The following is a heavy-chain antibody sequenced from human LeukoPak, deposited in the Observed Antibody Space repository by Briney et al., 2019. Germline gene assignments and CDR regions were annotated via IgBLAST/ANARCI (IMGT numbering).Heavy chain of an antibody. D-gene: IGHD3-3*01. CDR3: ARVGYGFWSGYSNFDY. V-gene: IGHV1-18*01. CDR2: ISAYNGNT. CDR1: GYTFTSYG. Sequence: GASVKVSCKASGYTFTSYGISWVRQAPGQGLEWMGWISAYNGNTNYAQKLQGRVTMTTDTSTSTAYMELRSLKSDDTAVYYCARVGYGFWSGYSNFDYWGQGTLVTVSS. J-gene: IGHJ4*02.